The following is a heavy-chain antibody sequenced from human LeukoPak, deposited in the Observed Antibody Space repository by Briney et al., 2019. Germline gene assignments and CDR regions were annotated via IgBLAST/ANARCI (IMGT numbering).Heavy chain of an antibody. J-gene: IGHJ4*02. D-gene: IGHD6-19*01. CDR1: GFTFDDYA. V-gene: IGHV3-23*01. Sequence: GGSLRLSCAASGFTFDDYAMSWVRQAPGKGLEWVSAIIGSGGSTYYADSVKGRFTISRDNSRNTLYLQMNSLRAEDTAVYYCAKDRSSGWYYDSWGQGSLVTVSS. CDR3: AKDRSSGWYYDS. CDR2: IIGSGGST.